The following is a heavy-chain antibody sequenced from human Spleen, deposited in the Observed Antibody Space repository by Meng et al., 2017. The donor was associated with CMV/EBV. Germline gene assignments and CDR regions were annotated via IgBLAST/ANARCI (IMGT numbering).Heavy chain of an antibody. D-gene: IGHD6-13*01. CDR2: ISSTSGYI. J-gene: IGHJ4*02. Sequence: SGFTFSFYSMSWVRQAPGKGLEWVSSISSTSGYIYYADSLKGRFTISRDNAKKSLFLQMNSLRAEDTAVYYCARDRPYSSSWRFDYWGQGTLVTVSS. CDR1: GFTFSFYS. CDR3: ARDRPYSSSWRFDY. V-gene: IGHV3-21*01.